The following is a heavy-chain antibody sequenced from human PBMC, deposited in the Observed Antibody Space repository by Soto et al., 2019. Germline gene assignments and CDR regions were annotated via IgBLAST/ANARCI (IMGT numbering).Heavy chain of an antibody. CDR3: ARRYYDSSGYYFFHAFDI. V-gene: IGHV4-30-4*01. CDR2: IYYSGST. Sequence: SETLSLTCTVSGGSISSGDYYWSWIRQPPGKGLEWIGYIYYSGSTYYNPSLKSRVTISVDTSKNQFSLKLSSVTAADTAVYYCARRYYDSSGYYFFHAFDIWGQGTMVTVSS. CDR1: GGSISSGDYY. D-gene: IGHD3-22*01. J-gene: IGHJ3*02.